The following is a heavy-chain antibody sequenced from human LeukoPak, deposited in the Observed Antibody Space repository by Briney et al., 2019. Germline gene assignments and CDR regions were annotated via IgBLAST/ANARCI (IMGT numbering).Heavy chain of an antibody. Sequence: GGSLRLSCAASGFTFSSYAMSWVRQAPGKGLEWVSAISGSGGTTYYADSVKGRFTTSRDNSKNTLYLQMNSLRAEDTAVYYCAKEEDSGSVSDYWGQGTLVTVSS. D-gene: IGHD1-26*01. V-gene: IGHV3-23*01. J-gene: IGHJ4*02. CDR2: ISGSGGTT. CDR1: GFTFSSYA. CDR3: AKEEDSGSVSDY.